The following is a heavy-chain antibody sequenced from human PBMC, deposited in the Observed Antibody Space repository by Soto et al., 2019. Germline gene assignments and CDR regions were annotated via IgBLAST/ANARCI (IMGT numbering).Heavy chain of an antibody. CDR3: AKDHGGDYGDPLFFFDY. J-gene: IGHJ4*02. D-gene: IGHD4-17*01. CDR1: GFTFSSYA. CDR2: VSGSGATT. V-gene: IGHV3-23*01. Sequence: GGSLRLSCAASGFTFSSYAMSWVRQAPGKGLDWVATVSGSGATTYHADSVKGRFTISRDNSKNTLFLQMHSLRAEDTAIYFCAKDHGGDYGDPLFFFDYWGQGAMVTVYS.